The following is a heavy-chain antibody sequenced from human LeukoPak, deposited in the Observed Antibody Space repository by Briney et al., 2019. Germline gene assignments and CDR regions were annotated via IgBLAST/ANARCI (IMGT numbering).Heavy chain of an antibody. J-gene: IGHJ6*03. CDR2: IKSKTDGGTT. V-gene: IGHV3-15*01. Sequence: NPGGSLRLSCAASGFTFSNAWMSWVRQAPGKGLEWVGRIKSKTDGGTTDYAAPVKGRFTISRDDSKNTLYLQMNSLKTEDTAVYYCARAFSGSYDYYYMDVWGKGTTVTVSS. D-gene: IGHD3-10*01. CDR3: ARAFSGSYDYYYMDV. CDR1: GFTFSNAW.